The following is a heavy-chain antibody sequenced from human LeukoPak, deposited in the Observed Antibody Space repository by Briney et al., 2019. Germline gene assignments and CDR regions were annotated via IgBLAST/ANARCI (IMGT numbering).Heavy chain of an antibody. D-gene: IGHD5-12*01. CDR3: ARTGYSGYDYSWFDP. J-gene: IGHJ5*02. V-gene: IGHV3-7*01. CDR1: GGSFSGYY. CDR2: IKQDGSEK. Sequence: GTLSLTCAVYGGSFSGYYWSWIRQPPGKGLEWVANIKQDGSEKYYVDSVKGRFTISRDNAKNSLCLQMNSLRAEDTAVYYCARTGYSGYDYSWFDPWGQGTLVTVSS.